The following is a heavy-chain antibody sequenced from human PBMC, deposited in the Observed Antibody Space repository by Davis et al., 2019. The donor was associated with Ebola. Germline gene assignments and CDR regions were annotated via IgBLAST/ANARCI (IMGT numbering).Heavy chain of an antibody. CDR2: IKQDGSEK. V-gene: IGHV3-7*03. D-gene: IGHD2-21*01. J-gene: IGHJ4*02. CDR3: ARDSWCGSDCI. Sequence: GESLKISCAVSGFSFSSYWMTWVRQAPGKGLEWVANIKQDGSEKYYVDSVKGRFTISRDNSKNTLYLQMNSLRAEDTAMYYCARDSWCGSDCIWGQGTLVTVSS. CDR1: GFSFSSYW.